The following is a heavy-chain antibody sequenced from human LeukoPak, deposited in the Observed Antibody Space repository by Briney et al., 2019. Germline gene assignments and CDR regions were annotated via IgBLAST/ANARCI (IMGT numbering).Heavy chain of an antibody. V-gene: IGHV3-21*01. CDR1: GFPFSSYS. J-gene: IGHJ4*02. CDR3: ARAGGSTVSHSDY. Sequence: GSLRLSCAASGFPFSSYSMNWIRQAPGKGLEWVSSISSSTSYIYYADSVKGRFTISKDNAKNSLYLQMNSLRAEDTAVYYCARAGGSTVSHSDYWGQGTLVTVSS. CDR2: ISSSTSYI. D-gene: IGHD4-17*01.